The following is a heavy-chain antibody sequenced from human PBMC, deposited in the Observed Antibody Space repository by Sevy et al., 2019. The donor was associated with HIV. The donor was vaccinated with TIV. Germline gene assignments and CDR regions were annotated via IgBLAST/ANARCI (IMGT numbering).Heavy chain of an antibody. D-gene: IGHD2-2*01. V-gene: IGHV4-4*07. CDR3: ARDREDIVVVPADDYYYYYMDV. CDR1: GGSISSYY. CDR2: ICTSGST. Sequence: SETLSLTCTVSGGSISSYYWSWIRQPAGKGLEWIGRICTSGSTNYNPSLKSRVTMSVDTSKNQFSLKLSSVTAADTAVYYCARDREDIVVVPADDYYYYYMDVWGNGTTVTVSS. J-gene: IGHJ6*03.